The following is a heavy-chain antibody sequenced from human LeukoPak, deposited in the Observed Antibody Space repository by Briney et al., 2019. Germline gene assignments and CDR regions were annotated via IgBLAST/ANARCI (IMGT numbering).Heavy chain of an antibody. CDR1: GLTITNYW. CDR3: ARDASVPY. CDR2: INPDGGQT. J-gene: IGHJ4*02. D-gene: IGHD3-10*02. Sequence: GGSLRLSCVASGLTITNYWMHWVRQAPGKGLVWVSHINPDGGQTAYADSVKGRFTISRDDAQNMLYLQMNSLKAEDTAVYYCARDASVPYWGQGTLVTVSS. V-gene: IGHV3-74*01.